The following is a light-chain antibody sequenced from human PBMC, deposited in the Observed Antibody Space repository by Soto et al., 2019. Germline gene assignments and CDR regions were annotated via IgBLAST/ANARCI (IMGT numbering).Light chain of an antibody. CDR3: AAWDDSLKREVV. Sequence: QSVLTQPPSASGTPGQRVTISCSGSSSNIGSNTVSWYQQLPGTAPKLLIYSNSQRPSGVPDRFSGSKSGTSASLAISGLQSDDEADYYCAAWDDSLKREVVFGGGTKLTVL. V-gene: IGLV1-44*01. J-gene: IGLJ2*01. CDR1: SSNIGSNT. CDR2: SNS.